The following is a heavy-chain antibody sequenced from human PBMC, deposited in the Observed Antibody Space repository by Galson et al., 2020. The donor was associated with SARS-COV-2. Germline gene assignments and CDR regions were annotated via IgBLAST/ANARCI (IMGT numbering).Heavy chain of an antibody. CDR1: GYTFTGYY. CDR3: ASGGYSQSIWFDP. J-gene: IGHJ5*02. CDR2: INPNNGGK. V-gene: IGHV1-2*02. D-gene: IGHD5-18*01. Sequence: ASVKVSCKASGYTFTGYYMHWVRQAPGQGLEWMGWINPNNGGKNYAQKFQGRVTMTRDTSISTAYMELSRLRSDDTAGYYCASGGYSQSIWFDPWGQGTLVTVSS.